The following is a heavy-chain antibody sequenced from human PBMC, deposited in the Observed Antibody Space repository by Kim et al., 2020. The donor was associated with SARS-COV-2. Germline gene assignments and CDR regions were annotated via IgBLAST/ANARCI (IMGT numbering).Heavy chain of an antibody. CDR3: ARGVGP. V-gene: IGHV3-66*01. CDR2: IYSGGST. D-gene: IGHD2-2*01. Sequence: GGSLRLSCAASGFTVSSNYMTWVRQAPGKGLEWVSIIYSGGSTCYAYSGKGRFTMSRDNSKNTLYLKMNSLRVDDTAVYFCARGVGPWGQGTLVTVSS. J-gene: IGHJ5*02. CDR1: GFTVSSNY.